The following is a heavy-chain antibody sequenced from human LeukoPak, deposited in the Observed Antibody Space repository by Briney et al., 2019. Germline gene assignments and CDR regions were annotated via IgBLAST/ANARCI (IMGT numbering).Heavy chain of an antibody. D-gene: IGHD2-21*02. J-gene: IGHJ4*02. CDR1: GFAFSSYS. CDR3: ARADSDVGSLDY. V-gene: IGHV3-21*01. Sequence: GGSLRLSCAASGFAFSSYSMDWVRQAPGKGLEWVSSISKTSVHVYYADSVRGRFTISRDNAKNSLYLQMNNLRAEDTALYYCARADSDVGSLDYWGQGTLVTVSS. CDR2: ISKTSVHV.